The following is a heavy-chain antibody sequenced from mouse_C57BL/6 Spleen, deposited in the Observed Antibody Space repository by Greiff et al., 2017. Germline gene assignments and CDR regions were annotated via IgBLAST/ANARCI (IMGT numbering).Heavy chain of an antibody. D-gene: IGHD1-1*01. CDR3: AREDLYDGSSVWYFDV. CDR1: GYTFTSYW. Sequence: QVQLQQPGAELVKPGASVKLSCKASGYTFTSYWMHWVKQRPGRGLGWIGRIDPDSGGTKYNEKFTSKARLTVDKTSCTTYLQLSSLTSEDYAVFYCAREDLYDGSSVWYFDVWGTGTTVTVSS. CDR2: IDPDSGGT. J-gene: IGHJ1*03. V-gene: IGHV1-72*01.